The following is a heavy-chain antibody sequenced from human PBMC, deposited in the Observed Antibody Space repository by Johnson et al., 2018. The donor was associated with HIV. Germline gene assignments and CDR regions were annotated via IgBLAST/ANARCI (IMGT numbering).Heavy chain of an antibody. CDR3: ARDQRGGYSYGDAFDF. J-gene: IGHJ3*01. CDR1: RFTFSNYA. D-gene: IGHD5-18*01. V-gene: IGHV3-30-3*01. Sequence: QVQLVESGGGVVQPGGSLRLSCAASRFTFSNYAMYWVRQAPGKGLEWVAAISYDGSTKYYADSVKGRFTISRDNSKNSLYLQMNTLRAEDTAVYYCARDQRGGYSYGDAFDFWGQGTVVSVST. CDR2: ISYDGSTK.